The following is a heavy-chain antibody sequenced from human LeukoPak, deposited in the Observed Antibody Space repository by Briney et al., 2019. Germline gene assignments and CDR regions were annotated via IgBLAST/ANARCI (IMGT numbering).Heavy chain of an antibody. V-gene: IGHV4-4*07. D-gene: IGHD2-2*02. J-gene: IGHJ3*02. Sequence: PSETLPLTCTVSDDSIGSYYWNWIRQPAGKGLEWIGRIYISGTTNYNPALKSRVTMSVDTSRNQFSLNLSSVTAADTAVYYCARGACSSTSCYKGAFDMWGHGTVVTVSS. CDR2: IYISGTT. CDR1: DDSIGSYY. CDR3: ARGACSSTSCYKGAFDM.